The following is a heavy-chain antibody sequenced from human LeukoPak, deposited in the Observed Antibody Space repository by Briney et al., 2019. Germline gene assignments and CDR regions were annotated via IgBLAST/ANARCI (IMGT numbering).Heavy chain of an antibody. CDR2: IYSSGIT. J-gene: IGHJ4*02. CDR3: ARDGCSGRSCSRFDY. CDR1: GFTFSNYA. D-gene: IGHD2-15*01. V-gene: IGHV3-53*01. Sequence: HPGGSLRLSCAPSGFTFSNYAMNWVRQAPGKGLEWVSVIYSSGITYYADSVKGRFTFSRDDSKNTVHLQMNSLRAEDTAVYYCARDGCSGRSCSRFDYWGQGTRVTVSS.